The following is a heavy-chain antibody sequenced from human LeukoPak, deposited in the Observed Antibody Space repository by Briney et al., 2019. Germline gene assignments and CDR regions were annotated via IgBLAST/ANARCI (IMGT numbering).Heavy chain of an antibody. CDR3: ARVSFLEEYYYDSSGYIFDY. D-gene: IGHD3-22*01. J-gene: IGHJ4*02. V-gene: IGHV4-30-4*01. CDR1: GGSISSGDYY. Sequence: SETLSLTCTVSGGSISSGDYYWSWIRQPPGKGLERIGYIYYSGSTYYNPSLKSRVTISVDTSKNQFSLKLSSVTAADTAVYYCARVSFLEEYYYDSSGYIFDYWGQGTLVTVSS. CDR2: IYYSGST.